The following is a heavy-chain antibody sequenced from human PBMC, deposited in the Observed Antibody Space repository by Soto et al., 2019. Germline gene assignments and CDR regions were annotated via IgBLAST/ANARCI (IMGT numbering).Heavy chain of an antibody. Sequence: GGSLRLSCAASGFTFSSYAMSWVRQAPGKGLEWVSAISGSGGSTYYADSVKGRFTISRDNSKNTLYLQMNSLRDEDTAVYYCAKDTSNCSSTSCYVFDYWGQGTLVTVSS. J-gene: IGHJ4*02. CDR3: AKDTSNCSSTSCYVFDY. D-gene: IGHD2-2*01. CDR1: GFTFSSYA. V-gene: IGHV3-23*01. CDR2: ISGSGGST.